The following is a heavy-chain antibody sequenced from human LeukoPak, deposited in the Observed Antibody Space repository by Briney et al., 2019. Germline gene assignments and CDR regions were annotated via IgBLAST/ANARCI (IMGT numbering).Heavy chain of an antibody. CDR3: ARVIYYHYYYMDV. CDR1: GFTFSSYA. Sequence: GRSLRLSCAASGFTFSSYAMHWVRQAPGKGPEWVSSISSSSYIYYADSVKGRFTISRDNAKNSLYLQMNSLRAEDTAVYYCARVIYYHYYYMDVWGKGTTVTVSS. J-gene: IGHJ6*03. CDR2: ISSSSYI. V-gene: IGHV3-21*01.